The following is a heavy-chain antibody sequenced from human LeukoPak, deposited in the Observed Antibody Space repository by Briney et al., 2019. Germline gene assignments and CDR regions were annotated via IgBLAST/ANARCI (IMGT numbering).Heavy chain of an antibody. D-gene: IGHD3-3*01. Sequence: PGGSLRLSCAASGFTFSNAWMSWVRQAPGKGLEWVGRIKSKTDGGTTDYAAPVKGRFTISSDDSKNTLYLQMNSLKTEDTAVYYCTTDPAFWYYDFWSGYFLDYWGQGTLVTVSS. J-gene: IGHJ4*02. CDR2: IKSKTDGGTT. V-gene: IGHV3-15*01. CDR1: GFTFSNAW. CDR3: TTDPAFWYYDFWSGYFLDY.